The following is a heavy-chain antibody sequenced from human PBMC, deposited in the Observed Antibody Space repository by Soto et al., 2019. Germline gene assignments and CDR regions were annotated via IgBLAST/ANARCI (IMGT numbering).Heavy chain of an antibody. J-gene: IGHJ6*02. CDR3: ASFYSSSFGYYYGMDV. CDR1: GDSVSSNSAA. CDR2: TYYRSKWYN. D-gene: IGHD6-6*01. Sequence: SQTLSLTCAISGDSVSSNSAAWNWIRQSPSRGLEWLGRTYYRSKWYNDYAVSVKSRITINPDTYKKQFSLQLNSMTPEDTAVYYCASFYSSSFGYYYGMDVWGQGTTVTV. V-gene: IGHV6-1*01.